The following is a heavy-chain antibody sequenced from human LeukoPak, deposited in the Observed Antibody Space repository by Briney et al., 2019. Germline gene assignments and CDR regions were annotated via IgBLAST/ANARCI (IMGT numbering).Heavy chain of an antibody. CDR1: GGTFISYA. CDR2: IIPIFGTA. CDR3: ARGPIVVVIPNYYYYMDV. V-gene: IGHV1-69*13. Sequence: AASVKVSCKASGGTFISYAISWVRQAPGQGLEWMGGIIPIFGTANYAQKFQGRVTITADESTSTAYMELSSLRSEDTAVYYCARGPIVVVIPNYYYYMDVWGKGTTVTVS. J-gene: IGHJ6*03. D-gene: IGHD3-22*01.